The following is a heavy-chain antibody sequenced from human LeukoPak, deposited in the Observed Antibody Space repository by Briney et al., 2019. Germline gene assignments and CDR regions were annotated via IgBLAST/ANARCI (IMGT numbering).Heavy chain of an antibody. V-gene: IGHV4-59*01. CDR2: IYYSGST. D-gene: IGHD3-22*01. CDR3: VSHHDYYDSSGYYYGWFDP. CDR1: GGSISSYY. Sequence: SETLSLTCTVSGGSISSYYWSWIRQPPGKGLEWIGYIYYSGSTNYNPSLKSRVTISVDTSKNQFSLKLSSVTAADTAVYYCVSHHDYYDSSGYYYGWFDPWGQGTLVTVSS. J-gene: IGHJ5*02.